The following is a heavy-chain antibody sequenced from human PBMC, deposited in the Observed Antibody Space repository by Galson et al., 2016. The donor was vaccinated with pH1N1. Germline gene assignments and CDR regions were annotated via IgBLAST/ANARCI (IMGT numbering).Heavy chain of an antibody. CDR3: VRDPFFSSFDI. CDR1: GFPFTTYW. J-gene: IGHJ3*02. V-gene: IGHV3-7*01. Sequence: SLRLSCAASGFPFTTYWMSWVRQAPGKGLEWVASLRHDESQTYYLDSVKGRFTISRDNAQNSLYLQMNSLGVEDTALYYCVRDPFFSSFDIWGQGTVVTVSS. CDR2: LRHDESQT.